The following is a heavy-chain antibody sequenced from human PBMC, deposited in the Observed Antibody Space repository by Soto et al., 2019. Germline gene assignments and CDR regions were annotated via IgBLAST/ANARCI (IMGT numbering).Heavy chain of an antibody. Sequence: QVQLVQSGAEVKKPGSSVKVSCKASGGTFSSYAISWVRQAPGQGLEWMGGIIPIFGTANYAQKFQGRVTITADESTSTAYMERSSLRSEYTAVYYCARRGVDSSGYYYYYYGMDVWGQGTTVTVSS. CDR3: ARRGVDSSGYYYYYYGMDV. V-gene: IGHV1-69*12. D-gene: IGHD3-22*01. CDR1: GGTFSSYA. J-gene: IGHJ6*02. CDR2: IIPIFGTA.